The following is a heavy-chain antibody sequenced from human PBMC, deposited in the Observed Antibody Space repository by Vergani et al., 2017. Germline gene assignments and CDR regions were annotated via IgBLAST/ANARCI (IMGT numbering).Heavy chain of an antibody. D-gene: IGHD5-12*01. CDR1: GYTFIEYD. CDR2: MNPKSGNS. Sequence: QVQLVQSGAEVKKPGASVKVSCWASGYTFIEYDIDWVRQAAGQGLEWMGWMNPKSGNSGFAQKFQGRVTMTRDTSISTAYMELRSLRSDDTAVYYCALSKRGYSGYDDAFDIWGQGTMVTVSS. J-gene: IGHJ3*02. CDR3: ALSKRGYSGYDDAFDI. V-gene: IGHV1-8*01.